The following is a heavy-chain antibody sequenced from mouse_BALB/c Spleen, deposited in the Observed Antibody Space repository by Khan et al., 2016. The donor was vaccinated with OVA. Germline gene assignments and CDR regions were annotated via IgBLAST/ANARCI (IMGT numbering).Heavy chain of an antibody. CDR1: GFSVTNYG. D-gene: IGHD1-1*01. J-gene: IGHJ3*01. Sequence: QVQLKESGPGLVAPSQTLSITCTVSGFSVTNYGVHWVRQHPGKGLEWLGVIWADGSTNRNSALMSRLSISKDDSKSQVFLTMNSLQTDDTAIYXCARAFYYGAWFAYWGQGTLVTVSA. V-gene: IGHV2-9*02. CDR2: IWADGST. CDR3: ARAFYYGAWFAY.